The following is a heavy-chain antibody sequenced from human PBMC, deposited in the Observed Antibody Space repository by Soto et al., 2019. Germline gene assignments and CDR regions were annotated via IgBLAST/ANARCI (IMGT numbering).Heavy chain of an antibody. J-gene: IGHJ4*02. D-gene: IGHD2-15*01. V-gene: IGHV3-23*01. CDR2: ISGSGDRT. CDR3: AKGGGESCYSRVNY. CDR1: GFTFSSYS. Sequence: EVQLLESGGGLVQPGGSLRLSCAASGFTFSSYSMSWVRQAPGKGLEWVSVISGSGDRTFYADSVKGRFTISRDNSKNTLYLQVNGLRDEDSAIYYCAKGGGESCYSRVNYWGQGTLVTVSS.